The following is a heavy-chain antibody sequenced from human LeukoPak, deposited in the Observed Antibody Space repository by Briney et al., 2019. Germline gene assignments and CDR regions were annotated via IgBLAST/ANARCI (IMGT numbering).Heavy chain of an antibody. V-gene: IGHV4-34*01. CDR2: INHSGST. CDR3: ASPIGYCSSTSCGD. D-gene: IGHD2-2*01. CDR1: GGSFSGYY. Sequence: SETLSLTCAVYGGSFSGYYWSWIRQPPGKGLEWIGEINHSGSTNYNPSLKSRVTISVDRSKNQFSLKLRSVTAADAAVYYCASPIGYCSSTSCGDWGQGTLVTVSS. J-gene: IGHJ4*02.